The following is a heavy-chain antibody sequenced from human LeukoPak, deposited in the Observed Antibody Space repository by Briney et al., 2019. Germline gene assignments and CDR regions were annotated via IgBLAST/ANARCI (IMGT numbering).Heavy chain of an antibody. V-gene: IGHV3-7*03. Sequence: PGGSLRLSCEASGFIFSNYWMSWVRQAPGKGLEWVANIKYEGGETYSVDSVKGRVTISRDNSKNTHYLQMHRLRAENTAVYYCLRPVVKNYNRFDPWGQGTLVTVSS. CDR2: IKYEGGET. D-gene: IGHD1-7*01. CDR3: LRPVVKNYNRFDP. J-gene: IGHJ5*02. CDR1: GFIFSNYW.